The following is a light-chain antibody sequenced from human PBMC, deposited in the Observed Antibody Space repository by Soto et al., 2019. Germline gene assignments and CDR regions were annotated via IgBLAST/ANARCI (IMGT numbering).Light chain of an antibody. V-gene: IGKV3-11*01. Sequence: EVVLTQSPATLSLSPGERATLSCRASQSVSSDLVWYQQKPGQAPRLLIYDASNRATGLPARFSGSGSGTDFTLTISSLEPEDLAVYYCQQRRNWPSTFGQGTRLEIK. CDR1: QSVSSD. CDR3: QQRRNWPST. CDR2: DAS. J-gene: IGKJ5*01.